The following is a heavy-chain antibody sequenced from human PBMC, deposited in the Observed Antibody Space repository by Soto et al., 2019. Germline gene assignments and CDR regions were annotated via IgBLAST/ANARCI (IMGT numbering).Heavy chain of an antibody. Sequence: GGSLRLSCAASGFTFSSYGMHWVRQAPGKGLEWVAVISYDGSNKYYAGSVKGRFTISRDNSKNTLYPQMNSLRAEDTAVYYCAKQLDLGFWSGSLDPWGQGTLVTVSS. CDR3: AKQLDLGFWSGSLDP. J-gene: IGHJ5*02. CDR2: ISYDGSNK. CDR1: GFTFSSYG. V-gene: IGHV3-30*18. D-gene: IGHD3-3*01.